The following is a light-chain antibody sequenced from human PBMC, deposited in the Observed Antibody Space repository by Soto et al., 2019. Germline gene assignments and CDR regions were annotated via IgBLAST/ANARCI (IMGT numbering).Light chain of an antibody. CDR1: PSVTRNY. CDR3: QQYHISPRT. Sequence: EIVLTQSPGTMSLSPGERTTLSCRASPSVTRNYLAWYQQKPGQAPRLLIYGASTRATGIPERFSGSGYGTDFTLTIRSLEPEDFAMYFCQQYHISPRTFGQGTKLEIK. V-gene: IGKV3-20*01. J-gene: IGKJ2*01. CDR2: GAS.